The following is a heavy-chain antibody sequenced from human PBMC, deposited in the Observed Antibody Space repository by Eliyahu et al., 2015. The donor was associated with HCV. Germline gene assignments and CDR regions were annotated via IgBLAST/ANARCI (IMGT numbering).Heavy chain of an antibody. CDR3: ATARVATGAAGDY. CDR2: FDPEDGET. D-gene: IGHD5-12*01. J-gene: IGHJ4*02. V-gene: IGHV1-24*01. Sequence: LEWMGGFDPEDGETIYAQKFQXRVTMTEDTSTDTAYMELSSLRSEDTAVYYCATARVATGAAGDYWGQGTLVTVSS.